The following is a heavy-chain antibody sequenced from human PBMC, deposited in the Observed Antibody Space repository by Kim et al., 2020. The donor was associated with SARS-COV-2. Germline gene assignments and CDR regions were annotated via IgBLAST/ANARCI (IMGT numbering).Heavy chain of an antibody. Sequence: ASVKVSCKASGYTFTSYGISWVRQAPGQGLEWMGWISAYNGNTNYAQKLQGRVTMTTDTSTSTAYMELRSLRSDDTAVYYCARVPRTGCYYDYYYYYGMDIRGQGTTVTVS. D-gene: IGHD3-10*01. CDR3: ARVPRTGCYYDYYYYYGMDI. CDR2: ISAYNGNT. V-gene: IGHV1-18*01. CDR1: GYTFTSYG. J-gene: IGHJ6*02.